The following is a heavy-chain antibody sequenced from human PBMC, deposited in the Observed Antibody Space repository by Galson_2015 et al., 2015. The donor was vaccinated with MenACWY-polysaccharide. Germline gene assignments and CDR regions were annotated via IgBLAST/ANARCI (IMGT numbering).Heavy chain of an antibody. D-gene: IGHD1-1*01. V-gene: IGHV3-15*01. CDR1: GFTFSNAW. CDR3: TTEGETGTDYFDY. J-gene: IGHJ4*02. Sequence: SLRLSCAASGFTFSNAWMSWVRQAPGKGLEWVGRINSKTDGGTTDYAAPVKGRFTISRDDSKNTLYLQMNSLKTEDTAVYYCTTEGETGTDYFDYWGQGTLVTVSS. CDR2: INSKTDGGTT.